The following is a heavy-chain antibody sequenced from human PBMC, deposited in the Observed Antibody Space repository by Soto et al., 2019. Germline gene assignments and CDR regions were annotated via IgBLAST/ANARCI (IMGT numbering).Heavy chain of an antibody. CDR1: GGSFSGYY. V-gene: IGHV4-34*01. J-gene: IGHJ4*02. CDR3: ARDRYGGFDY. Sequence: PSETLSLTCAVYGGSFSGYYWSWIRQTPGKGLEWIASINYVGKTYYSPSLKSRLAISVDTSKNQFSPRLSSVTAADTAVYYCARDRYGGFDYWGLGTLVTVSS. D-gene: IGHD3-9*01. CDR2: INYVGKT.